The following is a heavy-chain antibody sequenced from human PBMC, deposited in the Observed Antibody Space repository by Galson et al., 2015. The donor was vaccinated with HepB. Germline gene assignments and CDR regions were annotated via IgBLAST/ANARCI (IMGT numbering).Heavy chain of an antibody. CDR2: ISYDGSNK. Sequence: SLRLSCAASGFTFSSYGMHWVRQAPGRGLEWVAVISYDGSNKYYADSVKGRFTISRDNSKNTLYLQMNSLRAEDTAVYYCARDTPFRVIPAASLDCWGQGTLVTVSS. CDR3: ARDTPFRVIPAASLDC. D-gene: IGHD2-2*01. J-gene: IGHJ4*02. V-gene: IGHV3-30*03. CDR1: GFTFSSYG.